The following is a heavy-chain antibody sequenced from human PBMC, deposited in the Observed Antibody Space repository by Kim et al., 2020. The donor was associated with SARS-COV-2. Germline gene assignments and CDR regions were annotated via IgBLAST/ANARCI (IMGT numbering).Heavy chain of an antibody. D-gene: IGHD2-15*01. CDR3: ARGEYCSGGSCYWGNGYYYGMDV. Sequence: SETLSLTCTVSGGSISSYYWSWIRQPPGKGLEWIGYIYYSGSTNYNPSLKSRVTISLDTSKNQFSLKLSSVTAADTAVYYCARGEYCSGGSCYWGNGYYYGMDVWGQGTTVTVSS. CDR2: IYYSGST. CDR1: GGSISSYY. J-gene: IGHJ6*02. V-gene: IGHV4-59*13.